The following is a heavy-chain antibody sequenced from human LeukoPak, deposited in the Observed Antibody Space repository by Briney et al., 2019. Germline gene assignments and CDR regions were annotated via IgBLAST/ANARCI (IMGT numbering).Heavy chain of an antibody. V-gene: IGHV3-33*01. CDR1: GFTFSSYG. D-gene: IGHD5-18*01. CDR2: IWYDGRNK. J-gene: IGHJ4*02. CDR3: ARDRGYNYGLLDIDY. Sequence: GGSLRLSCAASGFTFSSYGIHWVRQAPGKGLEWVAVIWYDGRNKYYADSVKGRFTISRDNSKNTLYLQMNSLRAEDTAVYYCARDRGYNYGLLDIDYWGQGTLVTVSS.